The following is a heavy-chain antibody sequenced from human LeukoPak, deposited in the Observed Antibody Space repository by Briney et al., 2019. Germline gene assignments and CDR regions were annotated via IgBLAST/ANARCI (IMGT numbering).Heavy chain of an antibody. CDR1: GFTFSSYA. CDR3: AKDLEKVVAATGEYYYYGMDV. V-gene: IGHV3-23*01. CDR2: ISGSGGST. D-gene: IGHD2-15*01. Sequence: GGSLRLSCAASGFTFSSYAMSWVRQAPGKGLEWVSAISGSGGSTYYADSVKGRFTISRDNSKNTLYLQMNSLRAEDTAVYYCAKDLEKVVAATGEYYYYGMDVWGQGTTVTVSS. J-gene: IGHJ6*02.